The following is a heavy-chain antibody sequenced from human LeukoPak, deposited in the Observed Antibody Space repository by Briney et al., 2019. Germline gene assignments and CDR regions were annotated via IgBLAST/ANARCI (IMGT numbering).Heavy chain of an antibody. CDR2: INSDGSST. J-gene: IGHJ4*02. CDR3: ARDSLYYTGVGDYFDY. Sequence: PGGSLRLSCAASGFTFSSYWMHWVRQAPGKGLVWVSRINSDGSSTSYADSVKGRFTISRDNAKNTPYLQMNSLRAEDTAVYYCARDSLYYTGVGDYFDYWGQGTLVTVSS. V-gene: IGHV3-74*01. D-gene: IGHD3-22*01. CDR1: GFTFSSYW.